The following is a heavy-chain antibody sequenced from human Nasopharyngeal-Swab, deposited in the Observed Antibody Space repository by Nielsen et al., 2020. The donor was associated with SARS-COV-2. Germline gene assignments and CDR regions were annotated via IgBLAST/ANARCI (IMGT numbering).Heavy chain of an antibody. Sequence: GESLKISCAASGFTFSSYGMHWVRQAPGKGLEWVAVIWYDGSNKYYADSVKGRFTISRDNSKNTLYLQMNSLRAEDTAVYYCAKDKGSVRDGYNWGFDYWGQGTLVTVSS. CDR1: GFTFSSYG. CDR2: IWYDGSNK. V-gene: IGHV3-33*06. D-gene: IGHD5-24*01. CDR3: AKDKGSVRDGYNWGFDY. J-gene: IGHJ4*02.